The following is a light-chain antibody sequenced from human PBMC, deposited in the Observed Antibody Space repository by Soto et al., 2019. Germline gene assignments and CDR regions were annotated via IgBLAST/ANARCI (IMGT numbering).Light chain of an antibody. V-gene: IGKV3-20*01. CDR1: QSVSSSY. CDR3: QQSRSPPRT. Sequence: VLTQSPGTLSLSPGERASLSCRVSQSVSSSYLALYQQTPGQATRLLNYGAYRRATGIQERFSSSAAGKDLPIIISMEAHEDFAVYYCQQSRSPPRTFGQGTQVDIK. J-gene: IGKJ1*01. CDR2: GAY.